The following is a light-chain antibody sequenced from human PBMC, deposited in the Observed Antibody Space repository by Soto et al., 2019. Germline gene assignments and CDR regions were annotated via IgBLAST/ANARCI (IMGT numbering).Light chain of an antibody. Sequence: QSVLTQPRSVSGSPGQSVTISCTGTSSDVGAYKYVSWYQHYPGEAPKVMIYDVTQRPSGVPDRFSGTKSGNTASLTISGLQAEDEADYFCTSPTPGSLYVFXTGTKVTVL. CDR2: DVT. J-gene: IGLJ1*01. CDR1: SSDVGAYKY. V-gene: IGLV2-11*01. CDR3: TSPTPGSLYV.